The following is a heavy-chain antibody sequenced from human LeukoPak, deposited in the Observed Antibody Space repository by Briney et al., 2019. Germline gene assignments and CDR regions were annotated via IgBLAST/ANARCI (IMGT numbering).Heavy chain of an antibody. CDR1: GFAFSTYA. D-gene: IGHD1-1*01. Sequence: GRSLRLSCAASGFAFSTYAMHWVRQAPGKGLEWVAVISFDGGTKYYADSVKGRFTISRDNAKNSLYLQMNSLRAEDTAVYYCARQPVRNEYYFDYWGQGTLVTVSS. V-gene: IGHV3-30-3*01. CDR3: ARQPVRNEYYFDY. CDR2: ISFDGGTK. J-gene: IGHJ4*02.